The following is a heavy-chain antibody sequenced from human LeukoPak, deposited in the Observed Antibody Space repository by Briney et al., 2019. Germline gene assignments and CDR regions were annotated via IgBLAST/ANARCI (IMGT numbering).Heavy chain of an antibody. CDR3: AREQGIFDY. Sequence: PGGSLRLSSAAPGIPFTGYRMNWGRQAPGKGLEWVSYITSSSKTIYYADSVKGRFTISRDNAKNSLYLQMNSLRDEASAVYYCAREQGIFDYWGQGTLVTVSS. V-gene: IGHV3-48*02. CDR2: ITSSSKTI. CDR1: GIPFTGYR. J-gene: IGHJ4*02.